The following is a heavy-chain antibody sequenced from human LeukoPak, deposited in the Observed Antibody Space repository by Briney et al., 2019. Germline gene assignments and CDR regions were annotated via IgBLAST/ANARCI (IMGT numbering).Heavy chain of an antibody. Sequence: PGGSLRLSCAASGFTFGSYSMNWVRQAPGKGLEWVSAISGSGGSTYYADPVKGRFTISRDNSKNTLYLQMNSLRAEDTAVYYCAKSHHVTAIDYWGQGTLVTVSS. CDR3: AKSHHVTAIDY. J-gene: IGHJ4*02. CDR2: ISGSGGST. D-gene: IGHD2-21*02. CDR1: GFTFGSYS. V-gene: IGHV3-23*01.